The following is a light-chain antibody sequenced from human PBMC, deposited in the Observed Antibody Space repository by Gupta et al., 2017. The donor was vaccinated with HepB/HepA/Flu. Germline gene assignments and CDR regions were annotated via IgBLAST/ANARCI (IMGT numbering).Light chain of an antibody. CDR3: CSYAGSSTVV. CDR2: EVS. Sequence: QSALTQPASVSGSPGQSSTISCTGTSSDAGSYNLVSWYQQHPGKAPKLMIYEVSQRPSGVSNRFSGSKSGNTASLTISGLQAEDEADYYCCSYAGSSTVVFGGGTKLTVL. V-gene: IGLV2-23*02. J-gene: IGLJ2*01. CDR1: SSDAGSYNL.